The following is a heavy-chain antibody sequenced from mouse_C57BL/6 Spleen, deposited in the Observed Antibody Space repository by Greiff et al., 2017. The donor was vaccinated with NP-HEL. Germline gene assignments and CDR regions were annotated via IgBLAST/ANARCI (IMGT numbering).Heavy chain of an antibody. V-gene: IGHV1-53*01. CDR1: GYTFTSYW. Sequence: QVQLQQPGTELVKPGASVKLSCKASGYTFTSYWMHWVKQRPGQGLEWIGNINPSNGGTNYNEKFKSKATLTVDKSSSTAYMQLSSLTSEDSAVYYCARSGYYGSRDYYAMDYWGQGTSVTVSS. CDR3: ARSGYYGSRDYYAMDY. CDR2: INPSNGGT. J-gene: IGHJ4*01. D-gene: IGHD1-1*01.